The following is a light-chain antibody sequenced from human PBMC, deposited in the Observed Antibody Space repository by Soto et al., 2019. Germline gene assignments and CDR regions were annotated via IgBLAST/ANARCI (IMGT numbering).Light chain of an antibody. V-gene: IGKV1-9*01. CDR2: AAS. CDR1: QGISSY. CDR3: QQLNS. J-gene: IGKJ4*01. Sequence: DIQLTQSPSFLSASVGDRVTITCRASQGISSYLAWYQQKPGKAPKLLIYAASTLQSGVPSRFSGSGSGTKFTLTISSLQPEDFATYYCQQLNSFGGGTKV.